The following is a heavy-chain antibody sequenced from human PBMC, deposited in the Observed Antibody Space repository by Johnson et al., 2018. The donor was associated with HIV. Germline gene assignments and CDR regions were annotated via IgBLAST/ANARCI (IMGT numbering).Heavy chain of an antibody. CDR2: ISYDGINK. Sequence: QMQLVESRGGVVQPGRSLRLSCAASGFTFSTYAMHWVRQAPGKGLEWVTIISYDGINKYYADSVKGRFTISRDNSKDTLYLQMHSLRPEDTALYYCARDPPYGGNPSAFDVW. D-gene: IGHD4-23*01. V-gene: IGHV3-30-3*01. CDR3: ARDPPYGGNPSAFDV. CDR1: GFTFSTYA. J-gene: IGHJ3*01.